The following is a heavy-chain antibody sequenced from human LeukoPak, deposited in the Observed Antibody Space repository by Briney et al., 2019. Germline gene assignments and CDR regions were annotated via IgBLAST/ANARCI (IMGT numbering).Heavy chain of an antibody. CDR1: GLSFSSYA. CDR2: IKEDGSDK. V-gene: IGHV3-7*05. D-gene: IGHD1-26*01. Sequence: GGSLRLSRAASGLSFSSYAMSWVRQAPGKGLQWVASIKEDGSDKYYVDSVKGRFTISRDNAQNSVYQQMNSLRAEDTAVYYCARVYTGSRDYWGQGTLVTVSS. CDR3: ARVYTGSRDY. J-gene: IGHJ4*02.